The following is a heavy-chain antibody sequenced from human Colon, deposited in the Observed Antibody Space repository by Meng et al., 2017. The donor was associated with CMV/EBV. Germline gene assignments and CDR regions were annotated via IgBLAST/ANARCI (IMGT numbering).Heavy chain of an antibody. CDR3: AKDQEPRDGYNITVDC. Sequence: GESLKISCVAAGVSVSDYGSYTMNWVRQAPGKGLEWVSSISSAANYIYYAASVRGRFTISRDTLKNTLYLQMSSLRLEDTAVYYCAKDQEPRDGYNITVDCWGQGTLVTVSP. V-gene: IGHV3-21*01. J-gene: IGHJ4*02. CDR1: GVSVSDYGSYT. D-gene: IGHD5-24*01. CDR2: ISSAANYI.